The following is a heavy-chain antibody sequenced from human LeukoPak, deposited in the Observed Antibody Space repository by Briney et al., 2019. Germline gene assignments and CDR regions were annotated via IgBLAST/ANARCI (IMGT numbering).Heavy chain of an antibody. D-gene: IGHD1-26*01. CDR2: IYYSGST. V-gene: IGHV4-59*01. Sequence: SETLSLTCTVSGGSISSYYWSWIRQPPGKGLEWIGYIYYSGSTNYNPSLKSRVTISVDTSKNQFSLKPSSVTAADTAVYYCARAGGTYSSYYFDYWGQGTLVTVSS. CDR3: ARAGGTYSSYYFDY. CDR1: GGSISSYY. J-gene: IGHJ4*02.